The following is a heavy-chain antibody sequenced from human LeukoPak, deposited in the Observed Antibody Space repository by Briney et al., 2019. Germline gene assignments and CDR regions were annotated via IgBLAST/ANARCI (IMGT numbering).Heavy chain of an antibody. CDR1: GFTFSSYG. CDR2: ISYDGSNK. J-gene: IGHJ4*02. Sequence: GGSLRLSCAASGFTFSSYGMHWVRQAPGKGLEWVAVISYDGSNKYYADSVKGRFTISRDNSKNTLYLQMNSLRAEDTAVYYCARDYCSSTSCYTGYLFDYWGQGTLVTVSS. V-gene: IGHV3-30*03. D-gene: IGHD2-2*02. CDR3: ARDYCSSTSCYTGYLFDY.